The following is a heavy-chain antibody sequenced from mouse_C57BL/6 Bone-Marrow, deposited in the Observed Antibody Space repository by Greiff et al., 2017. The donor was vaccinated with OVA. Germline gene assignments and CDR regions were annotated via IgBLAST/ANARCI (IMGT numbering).Heavy chain of an antibody. CDR1: GYTFTSYW. CDR2: LYPGSGST. Sequence: QVQLQQPGAELVKPGASVKMSCKASGYTFTSYWITWVKQRPGQGLEWIGDLYPGSGSTNYNEKFKDKATLTADNSSRTVYMELSRLTSEDSAVDFCARHERNNSFAYWGQGTLVTVSA. CDR3: ARHERNNSFAY. D-gene: IGHD1-3*01. V-gene: IGHV1-55*01. J-gene: IGHJ3*01.